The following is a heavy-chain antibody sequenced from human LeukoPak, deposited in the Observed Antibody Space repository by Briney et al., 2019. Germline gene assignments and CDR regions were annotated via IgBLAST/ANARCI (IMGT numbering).Heavy chain of an antibody. D-gene: IGHD3-10*01. CDR2: INHSGST. CDR1: GGSFSGYY. V-gene: IGHV4-34*01. Sequence: PSETLSLTCAVYGGSFSGYYWSWIRQPPGKGLEWIGEINHSGSTNYNPSLKSRVTISVDTSKNQFSLKLSSVTAADTAVYYCAILGFNSGFDYWGQGTLVTVSS. CDR3: AILGFNSGFDY. J-gene: IGHJ4*02.